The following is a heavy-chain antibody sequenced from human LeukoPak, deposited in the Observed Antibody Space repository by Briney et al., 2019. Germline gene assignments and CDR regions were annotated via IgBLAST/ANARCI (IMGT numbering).Heavy chain of an antibody. J-gene: IGHJ4*02. CDR1: GGTFSSYA. V-gene: IGHV1-69*04. Sequence: APVKVSCKASGGTFSSYAISWVRQAPGQGLEWMGRIIPIFGIANYAQKFQGRVTITADKSTSTAYMELSSLRSEDTAVYYCARDIAARDDYWGQGTLVTVSS. CDR3: ARDIAARDDY. D-gene: IGHD6-6*01. CDR2: IIPIFGIA.